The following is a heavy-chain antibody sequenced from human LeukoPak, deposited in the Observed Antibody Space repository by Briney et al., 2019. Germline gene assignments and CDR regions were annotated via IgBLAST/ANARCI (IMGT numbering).Heavy chain of an antibody. V-gene: IGHV3-53*01. D-gene: IGHD5-18*01. CDR1: GFTVSSNY. CDR2: IYSGGST. Sequence: TGGSLRLSCAASGFTVSSNYMSWVRQAPGKGLEWVSVIYSGGSTYYADSVKGRFTISRDNSKNTLYLQTNSLRAEDTAVYYCARQLYSYGPQYFDYWGQGTLVTVSS. J-gene: IGHJ4*02. CDR3: ARQLYSYGPQYFDY.